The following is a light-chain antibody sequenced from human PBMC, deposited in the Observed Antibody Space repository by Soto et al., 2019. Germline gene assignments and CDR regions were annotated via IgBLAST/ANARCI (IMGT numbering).Light chain of an antibody. Sequence: QSALTQPPSASGSPGQSVTISCTGTSSDVGGYNYVSWYQQHPGKAPKVMIYEVTKRPSGVPDRFSGSKSGDTASLTVSGLQSEDEATYYCASYAGSNNYVFGTGTKVTVL. CDR1: SSDVGGYNY. V-gene: IGLV2-8*01. CDR2: EVT. CDR3: ASYAGSNNYV. J-gene: IGLJ1*01.